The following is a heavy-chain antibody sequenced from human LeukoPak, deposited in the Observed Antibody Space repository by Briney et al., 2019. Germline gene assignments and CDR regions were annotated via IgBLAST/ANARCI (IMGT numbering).Heavy chain of an antibody. CDR2: IKQDGSEK. CDR1: GFTFSSYW. Sequence: GGSLRLSCAASGFTFSSYWMSWVRQAPGKGLEWVANIKQDGSEKYYVDSVKGRFTISRDNSKKTVFLQMNSLRAEDTAKYYCTNRLCGSSYWGQGTLVTVSS. D-gene: IGHD1-26*01. CDR3: TNRLCGSSY. J-gene: IGHJ4*02. V-gene: IGHV3-7*03.